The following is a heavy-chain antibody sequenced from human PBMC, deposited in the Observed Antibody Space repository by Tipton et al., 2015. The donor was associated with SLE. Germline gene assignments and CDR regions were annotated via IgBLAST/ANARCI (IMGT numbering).Heavy chain of an antibody. D-gene: IGHD5-18*01. Sequence: TLSLTCTVSGGSISSGSYYWSWIRQPAGKGLEWIGRIYTSGSTNYNPSLKSRVTMSVDTSKNQFSLKLSSVTAADTAVYYCARGTAMGHWGQGTLVTVSS. CDR1: GGSISSGSYY. J-gene: IGHJ4*02. CDR3: ARGTAMGH. V-gene: IGHV4-61*02. CDR2: IYTSGST.